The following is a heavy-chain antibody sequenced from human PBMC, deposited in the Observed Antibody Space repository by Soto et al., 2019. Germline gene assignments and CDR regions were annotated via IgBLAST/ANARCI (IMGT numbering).Heavy chain of an antibody. CDR2: INHTGGT. CDR1: GGSVNGYY. V-gene: IGHV4-34*01. Sequence: SETLSLTCAVYGGSVNGYYWNWIRQPPGKGLEWIGEINHTGGTHYNPSLKSRVTMSVDTSKNQFSLRMSSMSVADTAIYYCATRITVFGLLIPPFDPWGQGTQVTVSS. J-gene: IGHJ5*02. D-gene: IGHD3-3*01. CDR3: ATRITVFGLLIPPFDP.